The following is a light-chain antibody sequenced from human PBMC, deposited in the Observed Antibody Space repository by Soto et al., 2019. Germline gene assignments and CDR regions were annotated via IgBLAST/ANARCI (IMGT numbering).Light chain of an antibody. J-gene: IGKJ2*01. CDR3: PQYYPTPMYT. V-gene: IGKV4-1*01. CDR2: WAS. Sequence: DIVMTQSPDSLAVSLGERATINCKSSQSVLYNSNNKNYLAWYQQKPGQPPKLLIYWASTRESGVPARFSGNGSVTDFTLTISSLQAEDVAVYFCPQYYPTPMYTFGQGTKLEIK. CDR1: QSVLYNSNNKNY.